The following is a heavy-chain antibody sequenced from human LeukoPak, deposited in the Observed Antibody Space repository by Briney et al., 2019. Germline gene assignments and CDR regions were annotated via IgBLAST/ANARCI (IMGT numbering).Heavy chain of an antibody. CDR1: GFTFSSYA. CDR3: ARAYCGGDCPLGY. CDR2: ISYDGSNK. J-gene: IGHJ4*02. D-gene: IGHD2-21*02. V-gene: IGHV3-30-3*01. Sequence: GRSLRLSCAASGFTFSSYAMHWVRQAPGKGLEWVAVISYDGSNKYYADSVKGRFTISRDNSKNTLYLQMNSLRAEDTAVYYCARAYCGGDCPLGYWGQGTLVTVS.